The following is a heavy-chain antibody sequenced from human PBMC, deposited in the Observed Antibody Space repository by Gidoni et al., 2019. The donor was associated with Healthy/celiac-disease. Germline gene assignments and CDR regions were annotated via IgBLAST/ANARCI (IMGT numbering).Heavy chain of an antibody. V-gene: IGHV4-59*01. CDR1: GGSISSYY. Sequence: QVQLQESGPGLVKPSETLSLTCTVSGGSISSYYWSWIRQPPGKGLEWIGYIYYSGSTNDNPSLKSRVTISVDTSKNQFSLKLSSVTAADTAVYYCARTTVVTNSFDYWGQGTLVTVSS. CDR3: ARTTVVTNSFDY. J-gene: IGHJ4*02. D-gene: IGHD2-21*02. CDR2: IYYSGST.